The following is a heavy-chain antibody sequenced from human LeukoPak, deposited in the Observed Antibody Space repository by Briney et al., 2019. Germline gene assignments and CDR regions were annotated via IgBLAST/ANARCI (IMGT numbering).Heavy chain of an antibody. CDR3: ARTIVTTRDYYGSGTHGAFDI. CDR2: FYYSGST. D-gene: IGHD3-10*01. V-gene: IGHV4-39*01. Sequence: PSEPLSLTCTVSGGSISISSYYWGWIRQPPGKGLEWIESFYYSGSTYYNPSLKSRVTISVDTSKNQFSLKLTSVTAADTAIYYCARTIVTTRDYYGSGTHGAFDIWGQGTLVTVSS. J-gene: IGHJ3*02. CDR1: GGSISISSYY.